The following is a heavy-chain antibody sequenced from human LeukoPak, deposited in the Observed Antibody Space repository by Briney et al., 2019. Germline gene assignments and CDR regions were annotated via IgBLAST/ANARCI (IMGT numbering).Heavy chain of an antibody. CDR1: GFTFSIYS. D-gene: IGHD5-18*01. CDR3: ARDGDTAMVAY. J-gene: IGHJ4*02. CDR2: ISSSLTTI. Sequence: KTGGSLRLSCAASGFTFSIYSMNWVRQAPGKGLEWISYISSSLTTIYYADSGRGRFTISRDNAKNSLYLQMNSLRAEDTAVYYCARDGDTAMVAYWGQGTLVTVSS. V-gene: IGHV3-48*01.